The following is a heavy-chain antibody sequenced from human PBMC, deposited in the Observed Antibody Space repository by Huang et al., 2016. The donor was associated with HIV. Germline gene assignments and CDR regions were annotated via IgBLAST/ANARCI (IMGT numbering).Heavy chain of an antibody. V-gene: IGHV4-34*02. J-gene: IGHJ6*02. CDR1: GGSFTGNY. D-gene: IGHD3-3*01. CDR2: VNDSGAT. CDR3: ARQWTILEWLLGLDV. Sequence: QMQLQQRGAGLLKPSETLSLTCGVSGGSFTGNYLTWIRQAPGKGLEWIGEVNDSGATNYNPSRNGRVTISLDKSNGELSLNLRSVTAADTAVYYCARQWTILEWLLGLDVWGQGTTVIVSS.